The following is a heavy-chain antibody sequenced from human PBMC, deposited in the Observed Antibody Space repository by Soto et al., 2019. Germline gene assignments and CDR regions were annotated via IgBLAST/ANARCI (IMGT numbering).Heavy chain of an antibody. Sequence: GVSLRLSFVSSGFTISNDWMHWFRQFPGKGLIWVSRISPDGSTTNYADSVKGRFTISRDNAKNTLYLQMDSLRAEDTALYYCTRVISGSSGLFDYWGQGTLVTVSS. V-gene: IGHV3-74*01. J-gene: IGHJ4*02. CDR2: ISPDGSTT. CDR1: GFTISNDW. D-gene: IGHD1-26*01. CDR3: TRVISGSSGLFDY.